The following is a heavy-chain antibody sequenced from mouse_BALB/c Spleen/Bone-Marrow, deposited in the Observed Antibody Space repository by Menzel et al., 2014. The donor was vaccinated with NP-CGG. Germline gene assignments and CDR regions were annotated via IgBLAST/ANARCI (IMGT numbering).Heavy chain of an antibody. J-gene: IGHJ1*01. D-gene: IGHD1-1*01. CDR2: IWGGGST. V-gene: IGHV2-6-5*01. Sequence: VMLVESGPGLVAPSQRLSITCTVSGFSLTDYGVSWIRQPPGKGLEWLGVIWGGGSTYYNSALKSRLSIGKDNSKSQVFLKLNSLQTVDTAMYYCAKLGRSYYYFDVWGAGTTVTASS. CDR3: AKLGRSYYYFDV. CDR1: GFSLTDYG.